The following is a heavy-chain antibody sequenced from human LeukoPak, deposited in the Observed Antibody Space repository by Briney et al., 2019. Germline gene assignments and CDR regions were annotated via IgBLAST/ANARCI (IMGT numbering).Heavy chain of an antibody. CDR3: AKAEYYYDSSGYYVDY. J-gene: IGHJ4*02. CDR2: INSDGSST. CDR1: GFTFSSYW. Sequence: GGSLRLSCAASGFTFSSYWMHWVRQAPGKGLVWVSRINSDGSSTNYADSVKGRFTISRDNSKNTLYLQMNSLRAEDTAVYYCAKAEYYYDSSGYYVDYWGQGTLVTVSS. D-gene: IGHD3-22*01. V-gene: IGHV3-74*01.